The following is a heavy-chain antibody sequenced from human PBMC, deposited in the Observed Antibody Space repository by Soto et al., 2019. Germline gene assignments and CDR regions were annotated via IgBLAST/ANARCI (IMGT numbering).Heavy chain of an antibody. CDR1: GFTFSSYG. CDR3: AREGGYSYGYGMDV. V-gene: IGHV3-33*01. J-gene: IGHJ6*02. D-gene: IGHD5-18*01. Sequence: QVQLVESGGGVVQPGRSLRLSCAASGFTFSSYGMHWVRQAPGKGLEWVAVIWYDGSNKYYADSVKGRFTISRDNSKNTLYLQMNSLRAEDTAVYYCAREGGYSYGYGMDVWGQGTTVTVS. CDR2: IWYDGSNK.